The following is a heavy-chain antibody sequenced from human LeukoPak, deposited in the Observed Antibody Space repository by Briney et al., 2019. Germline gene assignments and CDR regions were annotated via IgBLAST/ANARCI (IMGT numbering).Heavy chain of an antibody. V-gene: IGHV4-59*01. CDR3: AREYRGSGLREYYFDY. CDR2: IYYSGST. CDR1: GGSISSYY. J-gene: IGHJ4*02. D-gene: IGHD4-17*01. Sequence: SETLSLTCTVSGGSISSYYWSWIRQPPGKGLEWIGYIYYSGSTNYNPSLKSRVTISVDTSKNQFSLKLSSVTAADTAVYYCAREYRGSGLREYYFDYWGQGTLVTVSS.